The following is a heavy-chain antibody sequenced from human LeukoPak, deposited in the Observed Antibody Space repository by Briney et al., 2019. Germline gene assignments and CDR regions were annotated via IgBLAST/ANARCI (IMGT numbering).Heavy chain of an antibody. V-gene: IGHV1-18*01. D-gene: IGHD6-13*01. CDR2: VSVSNGNT. CDR1: GYTFTSYG. CDR3: ARFLENSSSWPGGWFDP. Sequence: ASVKVSCKASGYTFTSYGISWVRQAPGQGLEWMGWVSVSNGNTNYAQKFQGRVTMTRNTSISTAYMELSSLRSEDTAVYYCARFLENSSSWPGGWFDPWGQGTLVTVSS. J-gene: IGHJ5*02.